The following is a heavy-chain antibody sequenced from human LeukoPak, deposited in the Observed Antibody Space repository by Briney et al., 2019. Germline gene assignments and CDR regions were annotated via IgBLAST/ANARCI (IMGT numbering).Heavy chain of an antibody. V-gene: IGHV3-48*04. J-gene: IGHJ3*02. CDR1: GFTFSSYS. D-gene: IGHD2-2*01. CDR3: ARDLMPSDAFDI. Sequence: PGGSLRLSCAASGFTFSSYSMNWVRQAPGKGLEWVSYISSSSSTIYYAGSVKGRFTISRDNAKNSLYLQMNSLRAEDTAVYYCARDLMPSDAFDIWGQGTMVTVSS. CDR2: ISSSSSTI.